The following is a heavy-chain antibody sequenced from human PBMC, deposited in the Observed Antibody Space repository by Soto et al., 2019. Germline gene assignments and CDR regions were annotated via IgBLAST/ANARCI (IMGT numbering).Heavy chain of an antibody. CDR1: GFTFTSYG. Sequence: ASVKVSCKASGFTFTSYGIGWVRQAPGQGLEWMGWNGANNGDTHYAQNFQGRVTMTRETSIRTAYMELSSLRSEDTAVYYCARVGGNWNDDYFDYWGQGTLVTVSS. CDR2: NGANNGDT. D-gene: IGHD1-1*01. V-gene: IGHV1-18*01. CDR3: ARVGGNWNDDYFDY. J-gene: IGHJ4*02.